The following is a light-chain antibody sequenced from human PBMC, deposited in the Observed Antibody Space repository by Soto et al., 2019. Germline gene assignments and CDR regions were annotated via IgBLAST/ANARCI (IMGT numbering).Light chain of an antibody. Sequence: EIVLTQSPGTLSLSPGERATLSCRASQSLSTNSLAWYQQKPGQTPRLLIYAASTRDTDIPDRFNGSGSGTDFALTISRLEPEDFALYYCQQRNTWPPITFGQGTRLESK. CDR2: AAS. CDR1: QSLSTNS. V-gene: IGKV3D-20*02. CDR3: QQRNTWPPIT. J-gene: IGKJ5*01.